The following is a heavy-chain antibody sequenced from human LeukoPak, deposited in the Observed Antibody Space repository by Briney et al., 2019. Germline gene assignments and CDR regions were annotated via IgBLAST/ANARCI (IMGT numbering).Heavy chain of an antibody. CDR1: GGTFSSYA. D-gene: IGHD2-2*02. V-gene: IGHV1-69*05. Sequence: GASVKVSCKASGGTFSSYAITWVRQAPGQGLEWMGGIIPILGTANYAQKFQGRVTITTDESTSTAYMELSSLRSEDTAVYYCARGRGYSCCYILYNWFDPWGQGTLVTVSS. CDR3: ARGRGYSCCYILYNWFDP. CDR2: IIPILGTA. J-gene: IGHJ5*02.